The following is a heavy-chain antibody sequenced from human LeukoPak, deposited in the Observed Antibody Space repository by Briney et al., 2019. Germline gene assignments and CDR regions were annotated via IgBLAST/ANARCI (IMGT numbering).Heavy chain of an antibody. Sequence: QPGGSLRLSCAASGFTFVDYAMHWVRQAPGKGLEWVSLISGDGGSTYYADSVKGRFTISRDNSKNSLYLQMNSLRTEDTALYYCAKDRQKTPYYYDSSGYYYPLLNYYYYYMDVWGKGTTVTVSS. CDR1: GFTFVDYA. CDR2: ISGDGGST. V-gene: IGHV3-43*02. CDR3: AKDRQKTPYYYDSSGYYYPLLNYYYYYMDV. D-gene: IGHD3-22*01. J-gene: IGHJ6*03.